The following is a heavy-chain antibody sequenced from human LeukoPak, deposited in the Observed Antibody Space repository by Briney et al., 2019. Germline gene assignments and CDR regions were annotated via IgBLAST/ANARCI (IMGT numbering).Heavy chain of an antibody. CDR3: ARDKIVGPTRFDY. D-gene: IGHD1-26*01. CDR2: INHSGST. CDR1: GGSFSGYY. V-gene: IGHV4-34*01. J-gene: IGHJ4*02. Sequence: DTLPLTCAVYGGSFSGYYWRWIRQPPGKGLAWIGEINHSGSTNYNPSLKSRVTISVDTSKNQFSLKLNSGTAADPAVYYCARDKIVGPTRFDYWGQGRLVSVSS.